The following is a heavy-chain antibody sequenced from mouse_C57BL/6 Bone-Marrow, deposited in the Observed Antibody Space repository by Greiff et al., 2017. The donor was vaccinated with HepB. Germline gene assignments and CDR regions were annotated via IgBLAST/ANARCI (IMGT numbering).Heavy chain of an antibody. D-gene: IGHD2-4*01. Sequence: QVQLKQSGAELARPGASVKLSCKASGYTFTSYGISWVKQRTGQGLEWIGEIYPRSGNTYYNEKFKGKATLTADKSSSTAYMELRSLTSEDSAVYFCARSGYDYSYWYFDVWGTGTTVTVSS. CDR1: GYTFTSYG. V-gene: IGHV1-81*01. J-gene: IGHJ1*03. CDR3: ARSGYDYSYWYFDV. CDR2: IYPRSGNT.